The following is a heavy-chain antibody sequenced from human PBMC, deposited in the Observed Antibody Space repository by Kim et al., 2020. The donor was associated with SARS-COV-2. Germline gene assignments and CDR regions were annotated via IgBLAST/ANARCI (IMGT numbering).Heavy chain of an antibody. CDR2: IYPGDSDT. CDR1: GYSFTSYW. V-gene: IGHV5-51*01. Sequence: GESLKISCKGSGYSFTSYWIGWVRQMPGKGLEWMGIIYPGDSDTRYSPSFQGQVTISADKSISTAYLQWSSLKASDTAMYYCARPLPPIGYCSSTSCYTDYWGQGTLVSGSS. D-gene: IGHD2-2*02. J-gene: IGHJ4*02. CDR3: ARPLPPIGYCSSTSCYTDY.